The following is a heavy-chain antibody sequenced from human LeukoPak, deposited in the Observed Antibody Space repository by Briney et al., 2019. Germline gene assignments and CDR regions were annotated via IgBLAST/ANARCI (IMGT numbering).Heavy chain of an antibody. D-gene: IGHD5-12*01. CDR2: IHSGGTT. V-gene: IGHV3-53*01. J-gene: IGHJ4*02. CDR1: GFTVSNNC. Sequence: GGSLRLSCAASGFTVSNNCMSWVRQAPGKGLEWVSVIHSGGTTNYADSVQGRFTISRDNSKTTVYLHMNSLRAEDTAVYYCARDSDSGYGPFASWGQGTLVTVSS. CDR3: ARDSDSGYGPFAS.